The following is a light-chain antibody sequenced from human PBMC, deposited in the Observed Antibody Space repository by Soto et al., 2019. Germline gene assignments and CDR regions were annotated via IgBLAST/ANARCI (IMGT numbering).Light chain of an antibody. CDR3: QQYTDWPLT. V-gene: IGKV3-15*01. CDR1: QSVGNN. CDR2: ATS. J-gene: IGKJ4*01. Sequence: EIVMTQSPATLSVSPGERATLSCRASQSVGNNFAWYQHKPGQAPRLLIFATSTRATGVPGRFSGSGSGTEFRLTISSLQSEDFAVYYCQQYTDWPLTFGGGNKVELE.